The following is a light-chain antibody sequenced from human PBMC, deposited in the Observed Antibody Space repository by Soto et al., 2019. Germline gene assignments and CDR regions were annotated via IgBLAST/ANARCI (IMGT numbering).Light chain of an antibody. CDR2: EVS. Sequence: QSALTQPASVSGSPGQSLTISCTGTSSDVGSYNLVSWYQHHPGKAPKFIIYEVSRRPSGVPDRFSGSKYGNTASLTVSGLQSDDEADYYCSSYGGRNTLVFGGGTKLTVL. V-gene: IGLV2-23*02. CDR3: SSYGGRNTLV. J-gene: IGLJ2*01. CDR1: SSDVGSYNL.